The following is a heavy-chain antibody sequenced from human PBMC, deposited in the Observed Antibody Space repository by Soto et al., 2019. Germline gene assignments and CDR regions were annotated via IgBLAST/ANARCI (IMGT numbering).Heavy chain of an antibody. CDR1: GFAFSSYS. CDR3: AREQHGRGLVVVDPYGMDV. J-gene: IGHJ6*02. D-gene: IGHD2-15*01. CDR2: ISSSSSTI. Sequence: GGSLRLSGAASGFAFSSYSMNWVRQAPGKGLEGGSYISSSSSTIYCADSVKGRFTISRDNAKNSLYPQMNSLRDDDKAVYYCAREQHGRGLVVVDPYGMDVWGQGTTVTVSS. V-gene: IGHV3-48*02.